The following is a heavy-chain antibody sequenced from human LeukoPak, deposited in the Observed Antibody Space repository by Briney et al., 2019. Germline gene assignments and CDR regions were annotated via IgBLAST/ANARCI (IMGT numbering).Heavy chain of an antibody. D-gene: IGHD2-15*01. V-gene: IGHV4-34*01. CDR2: INHSGST. J-gene: IGHJ4*02. CDR3: ARGRRVVVAATNGRYFDY. Sequence: SETLSLTCAVYGGSFSGYYWSWIRQPPGKGLEWIGEINHSGSTNYNPSLKSRVTISVDTSKNQFSLKLSSVTAADTAVYYCARGRRVVVAATNGRYFDYWGQGTLVTVSS. CDR1: GGSFSGYY.